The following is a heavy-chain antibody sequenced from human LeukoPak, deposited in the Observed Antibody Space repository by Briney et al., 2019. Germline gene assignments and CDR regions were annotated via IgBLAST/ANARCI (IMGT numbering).Heavy chain of an antibody. CDR3: ARGQGQEDAFDI. CDR1: GYTFISYD. V-gene: IGHV1-8*01. Sequence: ASVKVSCKASGYTFISYDINWVRQATGQGLEWMGWMNPNSGNTGYAQKFQGRVTMTRNTSISTAYMELSSLRSEDTAVYYCARGQGQEDAFDIWGQGTMVTVSS. J-gene: IGHJ3*02. CDR2: MNPNSGNT.